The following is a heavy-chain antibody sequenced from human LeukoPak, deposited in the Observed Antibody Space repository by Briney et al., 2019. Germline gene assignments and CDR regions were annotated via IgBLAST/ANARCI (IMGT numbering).Heavy chain of an antibody. V-gene: IGHV1-2*02. J-gene: IGHJ5*02. Sequence: ASVTVSCKASGYTFTGYYIHWIRQAPGQGLEWLGGIRPYNGATSYAQRFQGRINMTRDTSINEAYMQLGRLSYDDTAVYYCARVGDDSDRWGQGSLVTVSS. CDR3: ARVGDDSDR. D-gene: IGHD3-16*01. CDR1: GYTFTGYY. CDR2: IRPYNGAT.